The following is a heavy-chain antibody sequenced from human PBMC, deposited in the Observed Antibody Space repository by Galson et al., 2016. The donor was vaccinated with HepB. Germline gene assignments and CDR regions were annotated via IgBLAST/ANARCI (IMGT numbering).Heavy chain of an antibody. D-gene: IGHD6-6*01. CDR2: INPSGTSP. Sequence: SVKVSCKASGYTFTNYYIHWVRQAPGQGLEWVGDINPSGTSPSYAQKFQGRVTVSRDTSTSTVYMELRSLRSEDTAVYYCARDLYSSSSGQEGMDIWGQGTTVTVAS. J-gene: IGHJ6*02. V-gene: IGHV1-46*01. CDR1: GYTFTNYY. CDR3: ARDLYSSSSGQEGMDI.